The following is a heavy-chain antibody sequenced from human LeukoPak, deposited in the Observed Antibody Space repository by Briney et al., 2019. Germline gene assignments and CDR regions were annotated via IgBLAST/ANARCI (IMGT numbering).Heavy chain of an antibody. V-gene: IGHV3-23*01. Sequence: GGSLRLSCAASGFTFSSYAMSWVRQAPGKGLEGVGAISRSGGSTYYADSVKGRFTISRDNSKNPLYLQMNSLRAEDTAVYYCAKDLAAHYYYGMDVWGQGTTVTVSS. CDR3: AKDLAAHYYYGMDV. CDR2: ISRSGGST. J-gene: IGHJ6*02. CDR1: GFTFSSYA. D-gene: IGHD6-25*01.